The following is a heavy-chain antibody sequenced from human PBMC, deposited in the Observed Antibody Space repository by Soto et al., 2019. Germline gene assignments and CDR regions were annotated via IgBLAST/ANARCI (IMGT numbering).Heavy chain of an antibody. D-gene: IGHD1-26*01. CDR2: IKYSGTT. CDR1: GGSISSSRCH. V-gene: IGHV4-39*01. CDR3: ARHGITGSYYDAFDI. J-gene: IGHJ3*02. Sequence: QLQLQESGPGLVKPSQTLSLTCTVSGGSISSSRCHWGWIRQPPGKGLEWIASIKYSGTTFSHPPLKCRVTLSVDTSKNQFALLLSCVTAAETGVSYCARHGITGSYYDAFDIWGQGTMVTVSS.